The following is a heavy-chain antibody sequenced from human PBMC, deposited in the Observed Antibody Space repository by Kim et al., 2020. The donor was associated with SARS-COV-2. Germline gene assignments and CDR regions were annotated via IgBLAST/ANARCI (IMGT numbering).Heavy chain of an antibody. CDR3: ATAAGDAFDI. D-gene: IGHD6-13*01. Sequence: GRPYYNPSLKSRITISTDTSKNHFSLTLTSVTTADTAVYYCATAAGDAFDIWGQGTMVTVSS. V-gene: IGHV4-30-2*05. CDR2: GRP. J-gene: IGHJ3*02.